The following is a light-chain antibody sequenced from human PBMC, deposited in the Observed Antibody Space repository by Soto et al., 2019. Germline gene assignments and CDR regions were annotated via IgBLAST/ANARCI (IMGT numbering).Light chain of an antibody. CDR1: QSVRSD. J-gene: IGKJ5*01. Sequence: EIVMTQSPATLSVSPGEGATLSCRASQSVRSDLAWYQQKPGQAPRLLMYGASNRANGVPARFGGSGSGTEFTLAISSLQSEDFAVYFCQQYNNWPSFGQGTRLEIK. CDR2: GAS. V-gene: IGKV3-15*01. CDR3: QQYNNWPS.